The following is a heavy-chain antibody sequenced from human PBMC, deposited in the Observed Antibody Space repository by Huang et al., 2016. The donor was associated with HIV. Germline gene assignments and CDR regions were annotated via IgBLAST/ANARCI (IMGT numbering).Heavy chain of an antibody. Sequence: QVQMVQSGAEVKKPGASVKVSCKGSGYTLTSYGISWVRQAPGQGIEWMEWISGDTGYTNYAEKFQGRVTLTTDSSTNTAYMELRCLRYDDTAVYYGARESVWFGELYFDYWGQGTLVAVSS. V-gene: IGHV1-18*04. CDR1: GYTLTSYG. CDR3: ARESVWFGELYFDY. D-gene: IGHD3-10*01. CDR2: ISGDTGYT. J-gene: IGHJ4*02.